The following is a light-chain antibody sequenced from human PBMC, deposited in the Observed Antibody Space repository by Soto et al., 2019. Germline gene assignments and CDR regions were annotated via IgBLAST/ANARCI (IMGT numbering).Light chain of an antibody. CDR2: EGS. J-gene: IGLJ2*01. V-gene: IGLV2-23*01. Sequence: QSVLTQPASVSGSPGQSITFSCTGTSSDVGSYNLVSWYQQHPGKAPKLMIYEGSKRPSGVSNRFSGLKSGNTASLTISGLQAEDEADYYCCSYAGSNTPVVFGGGTKLTVL. CDR3: CSYAGSNTPVV. CDR1: SSDVGSYNL.